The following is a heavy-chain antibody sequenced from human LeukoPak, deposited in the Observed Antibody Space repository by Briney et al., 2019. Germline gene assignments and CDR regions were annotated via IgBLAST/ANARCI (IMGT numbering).Heavy chain of an antibody. Sequence: SETLSLTCTVSGGSINSYYWSWIRQPPGKGLEWIGYIYYSGGTDYNPSLKSRVAISIDPSRTQFSLKLTAVTAADTAVYFCARAAIFGLVITRAFDTWGQGTTVTVSS. D-gene: IGHD3-3*01. CDR2: IYYSGGT. J-gene: IGHJ3*02. V-gene: IGHV4-59*01. CDR3: ARAAIFGLVITRAFDT. CDR1: GGSINSYY.